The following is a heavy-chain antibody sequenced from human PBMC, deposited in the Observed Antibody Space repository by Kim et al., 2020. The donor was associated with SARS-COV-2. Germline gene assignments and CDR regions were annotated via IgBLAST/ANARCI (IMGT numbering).Heavy chain of an antibody. V-gene: IGHV4-34*01. J-gene: IGHJ5*02. Sequence: SETLSLTCAVYGGSFSGYYWSWIRQPPGKGLEWIGEINHSGSTNYNPSLKSRVTISVDTSKNQFSLKLSSVTAADTAVYYCARGEFAVVVVAATTNWFDP. CDR1: GGSFSGYY. CDR2: INHSGST. CDR3: ARGEFAVVVVAATTNWFDP. D-gene: IGHD2-15*01.